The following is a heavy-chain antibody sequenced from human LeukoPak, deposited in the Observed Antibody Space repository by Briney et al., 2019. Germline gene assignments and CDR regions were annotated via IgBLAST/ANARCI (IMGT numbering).Heavy chain of an antibody. V-gene: IGHV4-39*01. J-gene: IGHJ4*02. CDR1: GGSISSSSYY. D-gene: IGHD5-24*01. CDR2: IYYSGST. Sequence: SETLSLTCTVSGGSISSSSYYWGWIRQPPGKGLEWIGSIYYSGSTYYNPSLKSRVTISVDTSKNQFSLKLSSVTAADTAVYYCARRPVEMATISAFDYWGQETLVTVSS. CDR3: ARRPVEMATISAFDY.